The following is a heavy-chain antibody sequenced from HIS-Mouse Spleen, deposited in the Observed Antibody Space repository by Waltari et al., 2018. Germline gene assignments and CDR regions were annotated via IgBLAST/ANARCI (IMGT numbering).Heavy chain of an antibody. CDR3: ARDFHDFWSGYYGGDKKHDAFDI. Sequence: QVQLQESGPGLVKPSETLSLTCTVSGGSISSYYWSWIRQPAGKGLEWIGRIYTSGSTNYNPSLKSRVTMSVDTSKNQFSLKLSSVTAADTAVYYCARDFHDFWSGYYGGDKKHDAFDIWGQGTVVTVSS. D-gene: IGHD3-3*01. J-gene: IGHJ3*02. CDR1: GGSISSYY. V-gene: IGHV4-4*07. CDR2: IYTSGST.